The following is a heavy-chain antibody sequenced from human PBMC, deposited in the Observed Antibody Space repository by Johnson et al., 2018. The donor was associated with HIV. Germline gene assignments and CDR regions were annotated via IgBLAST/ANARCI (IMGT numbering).Heavy chain of an antibody. CDR2: IRWAGGST. Sequence: VQLVESGGVVVQPGGSLRLSCAASGFTFDDYAMPWVRQAPGKGLEWVSLIRWAGGSTYYADSVKGRFTISRDNSKNSLYLQMNSLRAEDTALYYCASSLHYYDSSGYRGAFDIWGQGTMVTVSS. D-gene: IGHD3-22*01. J-gene: IGHJ3*02. V-gene: IGHV3-43D*03. CDR1: GFTFDDYA. CDR3: ASSLHYYDSSGYRGAFDI.